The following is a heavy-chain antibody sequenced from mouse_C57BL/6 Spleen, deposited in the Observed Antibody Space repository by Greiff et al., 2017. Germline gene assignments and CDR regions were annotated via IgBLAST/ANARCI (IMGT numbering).Heavy chain of an antibody. D-gene: IGHD4-1*01. CDR3: AREGTGRGYFGG. CDR1: GFTFSSYA. Sequence: DVKLVESGGGLVKPGGSLKLSCAASGFTFSSYAMSWVRQTPEKRLEWVATISDGGSYTYYPDNVKGRFTISRDNAKNNLYLQMSHLKSEDTAMYYCAREGTGRGYFGGWGTGTTVTVSS. CDR2: ISDGGSYT. V-gene: IGHV5-4*01. J-gene: IGHJ1*03.